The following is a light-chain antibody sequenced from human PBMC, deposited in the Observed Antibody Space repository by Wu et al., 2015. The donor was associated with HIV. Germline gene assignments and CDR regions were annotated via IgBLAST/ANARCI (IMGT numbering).Light chain of an antibody. Sequence: EIVMTQSPATLSVSPGERVTLSCRASQSISSNLAWYQQKPGQPPRLLIYGASTRATDIPARFSGSVSGTEFTLTISSMRSEDFAVYYCQQYDNWPLSFGGGTKVEIK. CDR2: GAS. CDR3: QQYDNWPLS. J-gene: IGKJ4*01. V-gene: IGKV3-15*01. CDR1: QSISSN.